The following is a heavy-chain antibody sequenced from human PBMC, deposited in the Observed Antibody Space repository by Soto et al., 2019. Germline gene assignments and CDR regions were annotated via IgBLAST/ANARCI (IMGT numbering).Heavy chain of an antibody. CDR3: ARGLRLTSGPETYYYYYGMDV. J-gene: IGHJ6*02. V-gene: IGHV3-53*01. CDR1: GFTVSSNY. D-gene: IGHD2-15*01. Sequence: GGSLRLSCAASGFTVSSNYMSWVRQAPGKGLEWVSVIYSGGSTYYADSVKGRFTISRDNSKNTLYLQMNSLRAEDTAVYYCARGLRLTSGPETYYYYYGMDVWGQGTTVTVSS. CDR2: IYSGGST.